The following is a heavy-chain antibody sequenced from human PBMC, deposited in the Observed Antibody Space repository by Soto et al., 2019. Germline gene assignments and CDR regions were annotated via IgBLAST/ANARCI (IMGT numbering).Heavy chain of an antibody. V-gene: IGHV1-18*01. Sequence: QVQMVQSGPEVKMPGASVKVSCKTSGYTFTAYGLAWLRQAPGQRPEWMGWVSTNDDRTNYARKFQGRVTMTTDRSTTTTSVKLRSMGTADTAVYHCARELNTESSAYYAFAFWGQGTLVTVSS. CDR3: ARELNTESSAYYAFAF. J-gene: IGHJ4*02. D-gene: IGHD3-22*01. CDR2: VSTNDDRT. CDR1: GYTFTAYG.